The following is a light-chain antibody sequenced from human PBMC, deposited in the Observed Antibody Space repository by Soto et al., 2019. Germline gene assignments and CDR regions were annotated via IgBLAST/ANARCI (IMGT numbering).Light chain of an antibody. Sequence: EIVMTQSPATLSVSPGERATLSHRASQSVSSNYLAWYQQKPGQAPRLLIYGASSRATGIPDRFSGSGSGTDFTLTISRLEPEDFAVYYCQQYGSSPLTFGGGTKVDIK. CDR1: QSVSSNY. CDR3: QQYGSSPLT. CDR2: GAS. V-gene: IGKV3-20*01. J-gene: IGKJ4*01.